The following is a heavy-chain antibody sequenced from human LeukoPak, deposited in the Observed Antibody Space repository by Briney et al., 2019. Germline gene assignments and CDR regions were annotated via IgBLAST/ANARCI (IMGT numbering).Heavy chain of an antibody. Sequence: GASVKVSCKASGYTFTSYGISGVRQAPGQGLEGMGWISAYNGNTNYAQKLQGRVTMTTDTSTSTAYMELRSLRSDDTAVYYCARDSTYYDSSGDYDYWGQGTLVTVSS. D-gene: IGHD3-22*01. J-gene: IGHJ4*02. CDR3: ARDSTYYDSSGDYDY. V-gene: IGHV1-18*01. CDR1: GYTFTSYG. CDR2: ISAYNGNT.